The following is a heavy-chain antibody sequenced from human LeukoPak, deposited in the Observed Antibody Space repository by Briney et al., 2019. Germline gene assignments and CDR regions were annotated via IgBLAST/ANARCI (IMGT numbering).Heavy chain of an antibody. CDR3: AREAPVVPANV. V-gene: IGHV4-34*01. D-gene: IGHD2-2*01. CDR2: INHSGST. Sequence: SETLSLTCAVYGGPFSGYYWSWIRQPPGKGLEWIGEINHSGSTNYNPSLKSRVTISVDTSKNQFSLKLSSVTAADTAVYYCAREAPVVPANVWGQGTTVTVSS. J-gene: IGHJ6*02. CDR1: GGPFSGYY.